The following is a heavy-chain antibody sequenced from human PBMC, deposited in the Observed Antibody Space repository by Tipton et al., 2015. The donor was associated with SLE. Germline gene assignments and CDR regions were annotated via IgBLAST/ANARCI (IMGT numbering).Heavy chain of an antibody. CDR2: ISSGSNYI. Sequence: VQLVQSGAEVTKPGESLKISCKGSGNSFTRYWIGWVRQMPGKGLEWVSSISSGSNYIYYGDSLKGRFTISRDNAKGSLYLQLNSLRVEDTAIYFCARVGRLQVTNGAFDMWGPGTMVTVSS. CDR1: GNSFTRYW. V-gene: IGHV3-21*03. CDR3: ARVGRLQVTNGAFDM. J-gene: IGHJ3*02. D-gene: IGHD2-8*01.